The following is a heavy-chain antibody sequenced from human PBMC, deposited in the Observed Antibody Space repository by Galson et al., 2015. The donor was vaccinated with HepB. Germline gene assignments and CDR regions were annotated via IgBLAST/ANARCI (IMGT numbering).Heavy chain of an antibody. CDR2: IYYDGTT. CDR1: GVSIGSYY. V-gene: IGHV4-59*08. J-gene: IGHJ4*01. Sequence: ETLSLTCTVSGVSIGSYYWSWFRQSPGKGLEWIGYIYYDGTTTYNPSLQSRVTISIDTSKRQLSLKVRSVTAADTAVYSCASHPDYGDYWGQGTLVTVSS. CDR3: ASHPDYGDY.